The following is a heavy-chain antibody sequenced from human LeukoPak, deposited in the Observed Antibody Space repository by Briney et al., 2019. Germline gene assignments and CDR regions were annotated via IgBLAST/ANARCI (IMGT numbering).Heavy chain of an antibody. V-gene: IGHV3-7*01. D-gene: IGHD5-18*01. CDR1: GFTFSSYS. CDR2: IKQDGSEK. J-gene: IGHJ4*02. CDR3: ARDGALLGTAMEQVVDY. Sequence: SGGSLRLSCAASGFTFSSYSMNWVRQAPGKGLEWVANIKQDGSEKYYVDSVKGPFTISRDNAKNSLYLQMNSLRAEDTAVYYCARDGALLGTAMEQVVDYWGQGTLVTVSS.